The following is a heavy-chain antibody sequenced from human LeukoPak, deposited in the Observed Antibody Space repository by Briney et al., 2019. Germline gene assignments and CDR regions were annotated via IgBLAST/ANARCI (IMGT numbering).Heavy chain of an antibody. D-gene: IGHD3-22*01. V-gene: IGHV3-53*01. Sequence: PGGSLRLSCAASGFTVSSNYMSWVRQAPGKGLEWVSIIYTGGSTYYADSVKGRFTISKDNSKNTLYLQMNSLRAEDTAVYYCARDYDSTGRFDYWGQGTLVTVSS. J-gene: IGHJ4*02. CDR2: IYTGGST. CDR3: ARDYDSTGRFDY. CDR1: GFTVSSNY.